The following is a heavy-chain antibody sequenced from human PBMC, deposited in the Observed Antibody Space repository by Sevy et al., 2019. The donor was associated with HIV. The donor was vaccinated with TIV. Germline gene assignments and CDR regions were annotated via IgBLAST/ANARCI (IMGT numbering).Heavy chain of an antibody. CDR3: ARDHYYGSGSYYALGMDV. V-gene: IGHV4-30-4*01. D-gene: IGHD3-10*01. CDR1: GGSISSGDYY. CDR2: IYYSGST. J-gene: IGHJ6*02. Sequence: SETLSLTCTVSGGSISSGDYYWSWIRQPPGKGLEWIGYIYYSGSTYYYPSLKSRVTISVDTSKNQFSLKLSSVTAADTAVYYCARDHYYGSGSYYALGMDVWGQGTTVTVSS.